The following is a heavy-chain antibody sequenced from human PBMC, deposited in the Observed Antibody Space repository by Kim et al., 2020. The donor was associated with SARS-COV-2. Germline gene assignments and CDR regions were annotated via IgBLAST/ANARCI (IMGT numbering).Heavy chain of an antibody. CDR2: LSNSGGST. CDR3: ARVISDCYFDL. J-gene: IGHJ2*01. CDR1: RFTFSDYY. Sequence: GGSLRLSCAASRFTFSDYYMSWIRQAPGKGLEWVAYLSNSGGSTKYADAVEGRFTISRDNTKNSLYLQMSSLRAEDTAVYYCARVISDCYFDLWGRGTPVTVSA. V-gene: IGHV3-11*05.